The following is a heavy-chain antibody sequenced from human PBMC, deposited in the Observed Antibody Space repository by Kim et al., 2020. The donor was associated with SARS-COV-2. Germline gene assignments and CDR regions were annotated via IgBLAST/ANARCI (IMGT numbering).Heavy chain of an antibody. Sequence: GGSLRLSCAASGFTFSSYAMHWVRQAPGKGLEWVAVISYDGSNKYYADSVKGRFTISRDNSKNTLYLQMNSLRAEDTAVYYCARAPRMVRGGGFDYWGQGTLVTVSS. CDR3: ARAPRMVRGGGFDY. CDR1: GFTFSSYA. V-gene: IGHV3-30-3*01. D-gene: IGHD3-10*01. CDR2: ISYDGSNK. J-gene: IGHJ4*02.